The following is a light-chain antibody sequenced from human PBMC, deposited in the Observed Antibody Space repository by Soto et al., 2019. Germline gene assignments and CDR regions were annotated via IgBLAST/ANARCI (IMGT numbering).Light chain of an antibody. Sequence: EIVLTQSPGTLSLSPGERATLSCRASQSISSNYLAWYQQKPGLAPRLLIYGASSRAIGIPDRFIGSGSGTDFTLIISRLAHDDFAVYYCQQYGNSPLFTFGPGTKVDFK. V-gene: IGKV3-20*01. CDR3: QQYGNSPLFT. J-gene: IGKJ3*01. CDR1: QSISSNY. CDR2: GAS.